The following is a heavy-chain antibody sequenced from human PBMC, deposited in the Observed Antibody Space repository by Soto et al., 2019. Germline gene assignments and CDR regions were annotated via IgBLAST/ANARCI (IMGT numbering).Heavy chain of an antibody. CDR3: ARQIRSDFWSGCTQPFDY. CDR2: IYYSGST. D-gene: IGHD3-3*01. CDR1: GGSISSSSYY. Sequence: QLQLQESGPGLVKPSETLSLTCTVSGGSISSSSYYWGWIRQPPGKGLEWIGSIYYSGSTYYNPSLKSRVTISVDTSKNQFSLKLSSVTAADTAVYYCARQIRSDFWSGCTQPFDYWGQGTLVTVSS. V-gene: IGHV4-39*01. J-gene: IGHJ4*02.